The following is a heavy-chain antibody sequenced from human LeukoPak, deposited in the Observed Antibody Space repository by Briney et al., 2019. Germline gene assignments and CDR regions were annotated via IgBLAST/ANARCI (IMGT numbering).Heavy chain of an antibody. CDR3: AHPRLSYVDV. V-gene: IGHV2-5*01. Sequence: TLSLTCTVSGGSIGSFYWSWIRQPPGKALEWLALIYWNDDKRYSPSLKSRLTITKDTSKNQVVLTMTNMDPVDTATYYCAHPRLSYVDVWGKGTTVIVSS. J-gene: IGHJ6*04. CDR2: IYWNDDK. D-gene: IGHD1-1*01. CDR1: GGSIGSFYW.